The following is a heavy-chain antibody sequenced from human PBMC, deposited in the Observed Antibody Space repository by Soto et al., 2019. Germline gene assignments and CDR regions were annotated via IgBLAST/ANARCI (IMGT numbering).Heavy chain of an antibody. CDR1: GGSISSYY. CDR3: ARDALSSSWYYYGMDV. J-gene: IGHJ6*02. D-gene: IGHD6-13*01. CDR2: IYTSGST. Sequence: SETLSLTCTVSGGSISSYYWSWVRQPAGKGLEWIGRIYTSGSTNYNPSLKSRVTMSVDTSKNQFSLKLSSVTAADTAVYYCARDALSSSWYYYGMDVWGQGTTVTVSS. V-gene: IGHV4-4*07.